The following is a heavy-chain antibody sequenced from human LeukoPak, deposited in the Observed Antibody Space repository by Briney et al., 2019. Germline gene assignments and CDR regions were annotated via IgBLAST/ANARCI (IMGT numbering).Heavy chain of an antibody. J-gene: IGHJ4*02. CDR1: GYTFTSYY. Sequence: GASVKVSCKASGYTFTSYYIHWARQASGQGLEWIGIINPSGGSTTYAQKFQGRVTMTRDTSTSTVYMELSSLRSEDTAMYYCARAPDLWTDYWGQGTLVTASS. CDR2: INPSGGST. CDR3: ARAPDLWTDY. V-gene: IGHV1-46*01. D-gene: IGHD1-1*01.